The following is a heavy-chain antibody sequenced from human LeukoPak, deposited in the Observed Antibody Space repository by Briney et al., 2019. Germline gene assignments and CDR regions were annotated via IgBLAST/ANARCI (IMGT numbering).Heavy chain of an antibody. Sequence: ASVKVSCKASGYTFTGYYMHWVRQAPGQGLEWMGWINPNSGGTNYAQKFQGRVTMTRDTSISTAYMELSRLRSDDTAVYYCAALLYYSGSGSIHFDYWGQGTLVTVSS. D-gene: IGHD3-10*01. CDR3: AALLYYSGSGSIHFDY. CDR2: INPNSGGT. J-gene: IGHJ4*02. V-gene: IGHV1-2*02. CDR1: GYTFTGYY.